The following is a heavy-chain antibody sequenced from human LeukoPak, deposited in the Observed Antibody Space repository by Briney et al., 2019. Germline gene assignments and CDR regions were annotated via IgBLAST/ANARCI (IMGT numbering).Heavy chain of an antibody. J-gene: IGHJ6*02. V-gene: IGHV3-74*01. D-gene: IGHD3-16*01. Sequence: GGSLRLSCAASGFTFSNDWMHWVRQVPGKGLVWVAQINGDGSDTSYADSMKGRFTTSRDNAKNTLYLHINSLRAEDTAVFYCVRGAYYFYGMDVWGQGTTVTASS. CDR1: GFTFSNDW. CDR2: INGDGSDT. CDR3: VRGAYYFYGMDV.